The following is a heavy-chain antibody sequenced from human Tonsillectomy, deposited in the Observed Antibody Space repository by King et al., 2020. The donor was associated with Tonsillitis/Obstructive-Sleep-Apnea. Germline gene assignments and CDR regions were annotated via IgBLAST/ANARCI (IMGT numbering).Heavy chain of an antibody. Sequence: VQLVESGGGVVQPGRSLRLSCAASGFTFSSYVMHWVRQGPGKGLEWVAVISNDGTNKYHADSVKGRFTISRDNSKNTLYLQMNSLRAEDTAVYYCASDYRGDRGVGAIWRQGTMVTVPS. CDR2: ISNDGTNK. J-gene: IGHJ3*02. D-gene: IGHD3-10*01. CDR1: GFTFSSYV. V-gene: IGHV3-30*04. CDR3: ASDYRGDRGVGAI.